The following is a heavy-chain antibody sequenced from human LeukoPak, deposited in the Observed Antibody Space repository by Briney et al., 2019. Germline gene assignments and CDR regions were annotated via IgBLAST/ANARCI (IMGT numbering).Heavy chain of an antibody. J-gene: IGHJ4*02. D-gene: IGHD6-19*01. Sequence: GGSLRLSCAASGFTFSSYAMHWVRQAPGKGLEWVAVISHDGSNKYYADSVKGRFTISRDNSKNTLYLQMNSLRAEDTAVYYCARDLDSSGWYDFDYWGQGTLVTVSS. CDR3: ARDLDSSGWYDFDY. CDR1: GFTFSSYA. CDR2: ISHDGSNK. V-gene: IGHV3-30-3*01.